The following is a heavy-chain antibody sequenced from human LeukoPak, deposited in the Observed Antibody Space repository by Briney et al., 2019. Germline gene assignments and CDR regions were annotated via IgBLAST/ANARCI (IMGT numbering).Heavy chain of an antibody. V-gene: IGHV3-48*03. D-gene: IGHD6-13*01. Sequence: PGGSLRLSCAASGFTFSSYEMNWVRQAPGKGLEWVSYISSSGRTFYYADSVKGRFTISRDNGKNSLYLQMNSLRVEDTAVYYCARDSRGSIWFFDYWGQGALVSVST. CDR2: ISSSGRTF. J-gene: IGHJ4*02. CDR3: ARDSRGSIWFFDY. CDR1: GFTFSSYE.